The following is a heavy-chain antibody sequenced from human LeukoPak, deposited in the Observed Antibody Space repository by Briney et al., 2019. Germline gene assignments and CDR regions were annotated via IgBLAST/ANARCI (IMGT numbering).Heavy chain of an antibody. D-gene: IGHD3-22*01. J-gene: IGHJ4*02. Sequence: PGGSLRLSCAASGFTFSDYYMSWIRQAPGKGLEWVSYISDSGNNMYYADSVKGRFTISRDNAKNSLYLQMNSLRDDDTAVYYCARDSGSAYYSSAGYWGQGTLVTVSS. CDR3: ARDSGSAYYSSAGY. V-gene: IGHV3-11*01. CDR1: GFTFSDYY. CDR2: ISDSGNNM.